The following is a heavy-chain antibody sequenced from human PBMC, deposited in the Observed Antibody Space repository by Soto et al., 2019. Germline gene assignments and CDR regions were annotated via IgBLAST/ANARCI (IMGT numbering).Heavy chain of an antibody. CDR2: IYTSGST. CDR3: ARAPNYSYRSGSYFDY. J-gene: IGHJ4*02. CDR1: GCSIRSYY. Sequence: SETLTLTCAVSGCSIRSYYWSWIRQPAGKGLEWIGRIYTSGSTNYNPSLKSRVTMSVDTSKNQFSLKLSSVTAADTAVYYCARAPNYSYRSGSYFDYWGQGTLVTVSS. V-gene: IGHV4-4*07. D-gene: IGHD5-18*01.